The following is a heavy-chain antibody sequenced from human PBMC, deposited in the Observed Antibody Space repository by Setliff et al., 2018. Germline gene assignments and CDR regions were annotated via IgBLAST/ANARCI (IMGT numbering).Heavy chain of an antibody. CDR3: AKEQEITLVPGIIPDAFDL. J-gene: IGHJ3*01. V-gene: IGHV3-30*02. Sequence: GKSLRLSCAASGFTLNTYGISWVRQAPGKGLEWVTFIRSDGNKKYFGDSVKGRFSISRDNSKNTVYLQMNSLKIEDTAVYFCAKEQEITLVPGIIPDAFDLWGQGTMVTVSS. CDR1: GFTLNTYG. CDR2: IRSDGNKK. D-gene: IGHD3-10*01.